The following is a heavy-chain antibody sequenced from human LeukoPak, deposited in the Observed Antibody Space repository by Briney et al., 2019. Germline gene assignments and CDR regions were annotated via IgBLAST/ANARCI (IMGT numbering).Heavy chain of an antibody. Sequence: GGSLRLSCAASGFTFSGYAMSWVRQTPGKGLEWVSAISGSGGSTYYADSVKGRFTISRDNSKNTLYLQMNSLRAEDTAVYYCAKIKNWGPLVYYFDYWGQGTLVTVSS. CDR1: GFTFSGYA. CDR2: ISGSGGST. D-gene: IGHD7-27*01. CDR3: AKIKNWGPLVYYFDY. J-gene: IGHJ4*02. V-gene: IGHV3-23*01.